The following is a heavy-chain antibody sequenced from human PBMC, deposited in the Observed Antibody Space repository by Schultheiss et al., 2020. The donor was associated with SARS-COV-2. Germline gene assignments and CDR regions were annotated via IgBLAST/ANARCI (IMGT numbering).Heavy chain of an antibody. CDR3: ARHRDRLRWFDP. V-gene: IGHV4-34*01. Sequence: SQTLSLTCTVSGGSISGYYWSWIRQPPGKGLEWIGEINHSGSTNYNPSLKSRVTISVDTSKNQFSLKLSSVTAADTAVYYCARHRDRLRWFDPWGQGTLVTVSS. D-gene: IGHD4-17*01. J-gene: IGHJ5*02. CDR2: INHSGST. CDR1: GGSISGYY.